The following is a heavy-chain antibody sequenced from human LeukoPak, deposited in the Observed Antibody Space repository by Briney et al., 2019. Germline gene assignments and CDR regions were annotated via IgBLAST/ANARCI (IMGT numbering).Heavy chain of an antibody. D-gene: IGHD6-13*01. V-gene: IGHV4-59*01. Sequence: PSETLSLTCTVSGGSISSYYWSWIRQPPGKGLEWIGYIYSSGSTNYNPSLKSRVTISVDTSKNQFSLKLSSVTAADTAVYYCARDSSTQQHSSSWYWHWFDPWGQGTLVTVSS. J-gene: IGHJ5*02. CDR1: GGSISSYY. CDR2: IYSSGST. CDR3: ARDSSTQQHSSSWYWHWFDP.